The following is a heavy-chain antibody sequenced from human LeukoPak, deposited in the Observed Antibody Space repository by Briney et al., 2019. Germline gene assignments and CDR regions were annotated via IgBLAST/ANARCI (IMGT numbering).Heavy chain of an antibody. CDR1: GFRFSNYA. D-gene: IGHD2-15*01. J-gene: IGHJ4*02. CDR2: ISYDSAIK. CDR3: VRDNPRCCGVVPVNIDDY. Sequence: GGSLRLSCTASGFRFSNYAMNWVRQAPGKGLEWISYISYDSAIKYYADSVRGRFTISRDNAKNSLSLQMHSLRAEDTAVYYCVRDNPRCCGVVPVNIDDYWGPGTLVTVSS. V-gene: IGHV3-48*01.